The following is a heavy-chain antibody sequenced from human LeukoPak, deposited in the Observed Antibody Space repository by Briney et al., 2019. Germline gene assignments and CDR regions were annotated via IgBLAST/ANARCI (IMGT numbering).Heavy chain of an antibody. D-gene: IGHD3-10*01. J-gene: IGHJ4*02. CDR1: GGSFSGYY. CDR2: INHSGST. CDR3: ASHSLWFGEFYYFDY. V-gene: IGHV4-34*01. Sequence: SETLSLTCAVYGGSFSGYYWSWIRQPPGKGLEWIGEINHSGSTNYNPSLKSRVTISVDTSKNQFSLKLSSVTAADTAVYYCASHSLWFGEFYYFDYWGQGTLVTVSS.